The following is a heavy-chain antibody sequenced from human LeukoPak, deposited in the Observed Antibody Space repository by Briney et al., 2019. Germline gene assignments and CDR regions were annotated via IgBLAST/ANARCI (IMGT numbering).Heavy chain of an antibody. J-gene: IGHJ4*02. Sequence: GASVKVSCKVSGYTLTELSMHWVRQAPGKGLEWMGGFDPEDGETIYAQKFQGRVTMTRNTSISTAYMELSSLRSEDTAVYYCARETAAAAATDYWGQGTLVTVSS. CDR3: ARETAAAAATDY. D-gene: IGHD6-13*01. CDR1: GYTLTELS. CDR2: FDPEDGET. V-gene: IGHV1-24*01.